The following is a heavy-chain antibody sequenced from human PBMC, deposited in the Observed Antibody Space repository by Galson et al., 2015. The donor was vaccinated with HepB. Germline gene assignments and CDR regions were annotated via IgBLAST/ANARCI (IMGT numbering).Heavy chain of an antibody. CDR2: IKQDGSEK. V-gene: IGHV3-7*01. CDR3: VRDRYCSSKSCYKDY. CDR1: GFTLSTYW. J-gene: IGHJ4*02. D-gene: IGHD2-2*01. Sequence: SLRLSCAASGFTLSTYWMTWVRQAPGKGLEWVANIKQDGSEKYYVYSVKGRFTISRDNAKNSLYLQMNSLRAEDTAVYYCVRDRYCSSKSCYKDYWGQGTLVTVSS.